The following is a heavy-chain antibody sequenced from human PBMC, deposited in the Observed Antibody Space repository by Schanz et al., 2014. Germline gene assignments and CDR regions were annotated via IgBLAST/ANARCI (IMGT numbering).Heavy chain of an antibody. D-gene: IGHD3-3*01. J-gene: IGHJ4*02. CDR2: ISYSGST. CDR3: ARSAGRDFWSGYYTRFDY. CDR1: GGSISSSDW. V-gene: IGHV4-4*02. Sequence: QVQLQESGPGLVKPSGTLSLTCAVSGGSISSSDWWSWVRQPPGKGLEWIGFISYSGSTYYNPSRKSRVTISVDTSKNQFSLNLSSATAADTAVYYCARSAGRDFWSGYYTRFDYWGQGTLVTVSS.